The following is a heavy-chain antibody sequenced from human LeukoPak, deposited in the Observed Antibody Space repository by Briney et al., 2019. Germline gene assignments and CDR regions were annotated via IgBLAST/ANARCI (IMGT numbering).Heavy chain of an antibody. Sequence: SETLSLTCTVSGGSISSYYWSWIRQPPGKGLEWIGYIYYSGSTNYNPSLKSRVTISVDTSKNQFSLKLSSVTAADTAVYYCARVSRPEMTPVIAFDYWGQGTLVTVSS. V-gene: IGHV4-59*01. CDR2: IYYSGST. CDR3: ARVSRPEMTPVIAFDY. D-gene: IGHD4-11*01. J-gene: IGHJ4*02. CDR1: GGSISSYY.